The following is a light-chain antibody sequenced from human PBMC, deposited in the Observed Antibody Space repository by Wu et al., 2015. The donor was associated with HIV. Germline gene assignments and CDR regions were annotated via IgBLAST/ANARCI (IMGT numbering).Light chain of an antibody. V-gene: IGKV3-15*01. CDR2: GAS. CDR1: QSVSSY. J-gene: IGKJ2*03. Sequence: EIVMTQSPATLSVSPGEGVTLSCRASQSVSSYLAWYQQTPGQAPRLLLYGASTRATGVPARFSGSGSGTQFTLTITNVQSADSAVYYCQQYNNWPPYSFGQGTKLEIK. CDR3: QQYNNWPPYS.